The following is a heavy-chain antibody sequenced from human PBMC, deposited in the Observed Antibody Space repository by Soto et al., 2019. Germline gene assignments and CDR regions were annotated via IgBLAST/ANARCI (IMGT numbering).Heavy chain of an antibody. Sequence: SETLSLTCAVYGGSFSGYYWSWIRQPPGKGLEWIGEINHSGSTNYNPSLKSRVTISVDTSKNQFSLKLSSVTAADTAVYYCARDRVYYYGSGSYWYYYYGMDVWGQGTTVT. CDR3: ARDRVYYYGSGSYWYYYYGMDV. V-gene: IGHV4-34*01. CDR2: INHSGST. J-gene: IGHJ6*02. CDR1: GGSFSGYY. D-gene: IGHD3-10*01.